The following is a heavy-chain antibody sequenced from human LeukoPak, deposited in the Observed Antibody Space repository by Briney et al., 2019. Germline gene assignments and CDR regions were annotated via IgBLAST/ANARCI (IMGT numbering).Heavy chain of an antibody. J-gene: IGHJ4*02. CDR3: AKDYHYYGLGSLSDH. Sequence: GGSLRLSCAASGFTFDDYAMHWVRQAPGKGLEWVSSISWNSGSIGYADSVKGRFTISRDNAKNSLYLQMNSLRADDTALYYCAKDYHYYGLGSLSDHWGQGTLVTVSS. CDR1: GFTFDDYA. V-gene: IGHV3-9*01. CDR2: ISWNSGSI. D-gene: IGHD3-10*01.